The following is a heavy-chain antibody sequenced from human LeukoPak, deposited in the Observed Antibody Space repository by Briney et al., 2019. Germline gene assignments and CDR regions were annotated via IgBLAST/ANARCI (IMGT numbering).Heavy chain of an antibody. V-gene: IGHV3-30*02. Sequence: PGGSLRLSCVASKFTFSNYGMHWVRQAPGKGLEWVAFIRYDSSSKYYEDSVKDRFTISRDSSKNTLYLQMNSLRVEDTAVYYCTKDYRHFDFSHPPTGYWGQGTLVTVSS. CDR1: KFTFSNYG. D-gene: IGHD3-3*01. CDR3: TKDYRHFDFSHPPTGY. CDR2: IRYDSSSK. J-gene: IGHJ4*02.